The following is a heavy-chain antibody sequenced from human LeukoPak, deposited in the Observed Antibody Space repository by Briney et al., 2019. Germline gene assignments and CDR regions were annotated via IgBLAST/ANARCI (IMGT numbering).Heavy chain of an antibody. J-gene: IGHJ4*02. D-gene: IGHD1-1*01. CDR1: DFTISTYN. Sequence: PGGSLRLSCAASDFTISTYNMIWVRQAPGKGLEWVSYISSGSSTIYYADSVKGRFTISRDNAKNSLYLQMNSLRDEDTAVYYCASATGFSGYWGQGTLVTVSS. V-gene: IGHV3-48*02. CDR3: ASATGFSGY. CDR2: ISSGSSTI.